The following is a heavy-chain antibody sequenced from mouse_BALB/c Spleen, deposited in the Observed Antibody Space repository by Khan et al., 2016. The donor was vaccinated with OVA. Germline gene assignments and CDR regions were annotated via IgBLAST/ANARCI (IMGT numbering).Heavy chain of an antibody. CDR3: ARRNYFGYTLAY. V-gene: IGHV1-77*01. D-gene: IGHD1-2*01. CDR2: ISPGSGDT. CDR1: GYTFTDYY. J-gene: IGHJ3*01. Sequence: QVQLQQSGAELARPGASVKLSCKASGYTFTDYYINWVKQRTGQGLEWIGEISPGSGDTYYNERFKGKATLTADKYSSTAYMPLSSLTSEASAVYFCARRNYFGYTLAYWGQGTLVTVSA.